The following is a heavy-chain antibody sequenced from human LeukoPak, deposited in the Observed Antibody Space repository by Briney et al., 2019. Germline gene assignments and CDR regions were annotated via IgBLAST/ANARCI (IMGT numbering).Heavy chain of an antibody. Sequence: GGSLRLSCVASGFTLSSYDMSWVRQAPGKGLEWVSAISPSGGITHYVDSVKGRFIISRDNSKNTLYLQMNSLRAEDTAVYYCAKDYSPIVWGQGTLVIVSS. V-gene: IGHV3-23*01. D-gene: IGHD3-16*02. J-gene: IGHJ4*02. CDR3: AKDYSPIV. CDR1: GFTLSSYD. CDR2: ISPSGGIT.